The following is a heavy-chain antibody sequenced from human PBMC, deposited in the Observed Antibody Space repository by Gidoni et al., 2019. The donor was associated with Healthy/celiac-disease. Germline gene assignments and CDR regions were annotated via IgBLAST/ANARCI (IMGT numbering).Heavy chain of an antibody. CDR1: GGSISSSSYY. J-gene: IGHJ6*02. Sequence: QLQLQESGPGLVKPSETLSLTCTVPGGSISSSSYYWGWIRQPPGKGLEWIGSIYYSGSTYYNPSLKSRVTISVDTSKNQFSLKLSSVTAADTAVYYCASGPIVVVPAATKYYYYGMDVWGQGTTVTVSS. CDR3: ASGPIVVVPAATKYYYYGMDV. V-gene: IGHV4-39*01. CDR2: IYYSGST. D-gene: IGHD2-2*01.